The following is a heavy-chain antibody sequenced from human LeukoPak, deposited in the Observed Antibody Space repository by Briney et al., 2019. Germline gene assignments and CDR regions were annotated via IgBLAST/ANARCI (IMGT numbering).Heavy chain of an antibody. Sequence: GGSLRLSCAGSGFTFSTYWMSWVRQAPGRGLEWVANIKQDGSEKYYVDSVKGRFTASRDNAKNSLYLQMNSLRAEDTAVYHCAELGITMIGGVWGKGTTVTVSS. CDR1: GFTFSTYW. J-gene: IGHJ6*04. D-gene: IGHD3-10*02. V-gene: IGHV3-7*01. CDR2: IKQDGSEK. CDR3: AELGITMIGGV.